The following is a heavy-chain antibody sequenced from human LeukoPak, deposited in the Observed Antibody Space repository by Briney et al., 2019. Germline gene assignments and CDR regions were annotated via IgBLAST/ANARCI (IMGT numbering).Heavy chain of an antibody. CDR1: GYTFTGYY. V-gene: IGHV1-2*02. Sequence: GASVKVSCKASGYTFTGYYMHWVRQAPGQGLEWMGWINPNSGGTNYAQKFQGRVTMTRDTSISTAYMELSRLRSDDTAVYYCARDPPYCGGDCSVRFSSPSWFDPWGQGTLVTVSS. CDR2: INPNSGGT. CDR3: ARDPPYCGGDCSVRFSSPSWFDP. D-gene: IGHD2-21*02. J-gene: IGHJ5*02.